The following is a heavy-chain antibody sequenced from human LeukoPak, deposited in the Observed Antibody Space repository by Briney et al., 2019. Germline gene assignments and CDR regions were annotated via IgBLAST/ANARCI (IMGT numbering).Heavy chain of an antibody. Sequence: SETLSLTCAVYGGSFTDYYWSWIRQTPGKGLEWIGEVNHSGTTSYNPSLKSRVTISVDTSKNQFSLKVTSVTAADTALYCCARAYNGYDYPWGQGTLVTVSS. CDR2: VNHSGTT. J-gene: IGHJ5*02. CDR3: ARAYNGYDYP. CDR1: GGSFTDYY. V-gene: IGHV4-34*01. D-gene: IGHD5-12*01.